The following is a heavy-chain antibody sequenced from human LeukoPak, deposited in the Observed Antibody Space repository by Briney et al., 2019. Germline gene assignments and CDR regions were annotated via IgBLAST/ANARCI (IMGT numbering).Heavy chain of an antibody. V-gene: IGHV3-23*01. J-gene: IGHJ4*02. CDR3: AKDPDTYYYDSSGYIDY. Sequence: GGSLRLSCGASGFTFSTSVMHWVRQAPGKGLEWVSAISSTGGATYYADSVKGRFAISRDNSKNTLYLQMNSLRAEDTAVYYCAKDPDTYYYDSSGYIDYWGQGTLVTVSS. D-gene: IGHD3-22*01. CDR2: ISSTGGAT. CDR1: GFTFSTSV.